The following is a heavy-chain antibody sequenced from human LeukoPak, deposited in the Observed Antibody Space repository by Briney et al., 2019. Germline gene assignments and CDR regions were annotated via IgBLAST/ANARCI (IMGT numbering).Heavy chain of an antibody. CDR3: ARLVGVTDYFDN. V-gene: IGHV4-39*02. J-gene: IGHJ4*02. D-gene: IGHD1-26*01. CDR1: GGSISSSNYY. Sequence: SETLSLTCTVSGGSISSSNYYWGWIRQSPGKGLEWIGSISYSGRIHYNPSLQSRVSISVYTSHNYFSLKLASVTAADTSVFYCARLVGVTDYFDNWGQRTLVTVSS. CDR2: ISYSGRI.